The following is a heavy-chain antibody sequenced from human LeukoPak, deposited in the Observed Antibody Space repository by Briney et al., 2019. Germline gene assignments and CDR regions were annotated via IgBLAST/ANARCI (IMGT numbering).Heavy chain of an antibody. CDR2: ISSSSSYI. Sequence: RGSLRLSCAASGFTFSSYSMNWVRQAPGKGLEWVSSISSSSSYIYYADSVKGRFTISRDNAKNSLYLQMNSLRAEDTAVYYCARDVEEDIVVVPAALGNWFDPWGQGTLVTVSS. CDR1: GFTFSSYS. J-gene: IGHJ5*02. V-gene: IGHV3-21*01. CDR3: ARDVEEDIVVVPAALGNWFDP. D-gene: IGHD2-2*01.